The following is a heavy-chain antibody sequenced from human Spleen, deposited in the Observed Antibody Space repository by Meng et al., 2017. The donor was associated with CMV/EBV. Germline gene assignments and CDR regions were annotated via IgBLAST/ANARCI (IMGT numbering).Heavy chain of an antibody. V-gene: IGHV3-23*01. CDR2: ISASGAST. CDR1: GFTFSTYA. CDR3: ARDRMTSTSCYWFDP. Sequence: GESLKISCVGSGFTFSTYAMSWVRQAPGKGLEWVSTISASGASTHDAASVRGRFTISRDSSKNTLYLQMNSLRAEDTAIYYCARDRMTSTSCYWFDPLGPGTLVTVSS. J-gene: IGHJ5*02. D-gene: IGHD2-2*01.